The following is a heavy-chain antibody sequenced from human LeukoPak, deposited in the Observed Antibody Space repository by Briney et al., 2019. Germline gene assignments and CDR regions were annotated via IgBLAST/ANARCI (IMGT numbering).Heavy chain of an antibody. CDR1: GFTFSSYA. D-gene: IGHD2-15*01. CDR2: ISGSGGST. Sequence: GGSLRLTCAASGFTFSSYAMSWVRQAPGKGLEWVSAISGSGGSTYYADSVKGRFTISRDNSKNTLYLQMNSLRAEDTAVYYCARAAGYCSGGSCYSFRWFDPWGQGTLVTVSS. CDR3: ARAAGYCSGGSCYSFRWFDP. J-gene: IGHJ5*02. V-gene: IGHV3-23*01.